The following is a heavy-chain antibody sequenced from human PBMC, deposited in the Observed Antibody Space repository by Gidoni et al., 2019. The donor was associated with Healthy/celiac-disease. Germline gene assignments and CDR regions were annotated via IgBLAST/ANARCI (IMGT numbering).Heavy chain of an antibody. CDR2: ISGSGGST. Sequence: EVPLLESGGGLVQPGGSLRLSCAASGCTFSSYAMSWVRQAPGKGLEWVSAISGSGGSTYYADSVKGRFTISRDNSKNTLYLQMNSLRAEDTAVYYCAKSIAAAAYPNWFDPWGQGTLVTVSS. V-gene: IGHV3-23*01. CDR3: AKSIAAAAYPNWFDP. CDR1: GCTFSSYA. D-gene: IGHD6-13*01. J-gene: IGHJ5*02.